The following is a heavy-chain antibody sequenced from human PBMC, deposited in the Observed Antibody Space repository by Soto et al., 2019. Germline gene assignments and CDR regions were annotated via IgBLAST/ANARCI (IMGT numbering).Heavy chain of an antibody. J-gene: IGHJ4*02. CDR2: IDSGGGFT. Sequence: VHVLESGGDLVQPGESLRLSCAASGFTFSSYAMNWVRQAPGKGLEWVSSIDSGGGFTHYTDSVNGRFSISRDNSRNTVDLQMDSLRLEDTALYYCARWGTTGGLDFWGQGTLVSVSS. CDR3: ARWGTTGGLDF. CDR1: GFTFSSYA. V-gene: IGHV3-23*01. D-gene: IGHD3-16*01.